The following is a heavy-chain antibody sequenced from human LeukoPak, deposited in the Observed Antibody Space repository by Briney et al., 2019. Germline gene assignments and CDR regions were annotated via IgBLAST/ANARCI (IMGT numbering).Heavy chain of an antibody. CDR3: ASRYSSSWGLFDY. CDR2: IYSGGST. D-gene: IGHD6-13*01. Sequence: PGGSLRLSCAASGFTVSSNYMSWVRQAPGKGLEWVSVIYSGGSTYYADSVKGRFTISRHNSKTTLYLQMNSLRAEDTAVYYCASRYSSSWGLFDYWGQGTLVTVSS. J-gene: IGHJ4*02. V-gene: IGHV3-53*04. CDR1: GFTVSSNY.